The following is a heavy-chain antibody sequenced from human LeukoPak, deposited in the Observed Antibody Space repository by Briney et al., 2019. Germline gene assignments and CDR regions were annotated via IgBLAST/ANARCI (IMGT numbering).Heavy chain of an antibody. CDR2: INAGNGNT. D-gene: IGHD3-10*01. CDR3: AREGLWSDFDY. Sequence: ASVKVSCKASGYTFTSYGISWVRQAPGQGLEWMGWINAGNGNTKYSQKFQGRVTITRDTSASTAYMELSSLRSEDTAVYYCAREGLWSDFDYWGQGTLVTVSS. CDR1: GYTFTSYG. J-gene: IGHJ4*02. V-gene: IGHV1-3*01.